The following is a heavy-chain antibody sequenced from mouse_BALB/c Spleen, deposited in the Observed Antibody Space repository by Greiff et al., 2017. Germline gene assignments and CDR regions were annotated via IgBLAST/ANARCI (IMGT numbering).Heavy chain of an antibody. Sequence: EVQLQESGPGLVKPSQSLSLTCTVTGYSITSDYAWNWIRQFPGNKLEWMGYISYSGSTSYNPSLKSRISITRDTSKNQFFLQLNSVTTEDTATYYCARTYYGNYGYFDYWGQGTTLTVSS. CDR2: ISYSGST. CDR3: ARTYYGNYGYFDY. V-gene: IGHV3-2*02. CDR1: GYSITSDYA. D-gene: IGHD2-10*01. J-gene: IGHJ2*01.